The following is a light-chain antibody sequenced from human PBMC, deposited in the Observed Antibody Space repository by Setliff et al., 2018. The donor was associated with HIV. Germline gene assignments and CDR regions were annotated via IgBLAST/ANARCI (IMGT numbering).Light chain of an antibody. CDR2: DVS. CDR3: CSYTSSLTYV. V-gene: IGLV2-14*03. Sequence: QSVLTQPASVSGSPGQSITISCSGTSSDVGSYNFVSWYQQHPGKAPQLIIYDVSQRPSGVSSRFSGSKSGNTASLTISGLQAEVQADYYCCSYTSSLTYVFGTGTKVTVL. J-gene: IGLJ1*01. CDR1: SSDVGSYNF.